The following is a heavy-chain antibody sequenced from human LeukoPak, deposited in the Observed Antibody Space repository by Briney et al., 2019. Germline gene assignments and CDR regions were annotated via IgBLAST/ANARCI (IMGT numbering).Heavy chain of an antibody. CDR1: GFTFSSYG. J-gene: IGHJ6*02. CDR2: ISYDGSNK. D-gene: IGHD6-13*01. V-gene: IGHV3-30*18. Sequence: PGGSLGLSCAASGFTFSSYGMHWVRQAPGKGLEWVAVISYDGSNKYYADSVKGRFTISRDNSKNTLYLQMNSLRAEDTAVYRCAKSNGDSSTWYAIGVDVWGQGTTVTVSS. CDR3: AKSNGDSSTWYAIGVDV.